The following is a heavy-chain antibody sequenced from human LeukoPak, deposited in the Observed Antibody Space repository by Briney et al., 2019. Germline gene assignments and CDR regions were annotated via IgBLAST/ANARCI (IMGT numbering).Heavy chain of an antibody. CDR3: ARGRGIAAAGYLYYFDY. J-gene: IGHJ4*02. D-gene: IGHD6-13*01. V-gene: IGHV1-2*02. CDR1: GYTFTGYY. Sequence: ASVKVSCKASGYTFTGYYMHWVRQAPGQGLEWMGWSNPNSGGTNYAQKFQGRVTMTRDTSISTAYMELSRLRSDDTAVYYCARGRGIAAAGYLYYFDYWGQGTLVTVSS. CDR2: SNPNSGGT.